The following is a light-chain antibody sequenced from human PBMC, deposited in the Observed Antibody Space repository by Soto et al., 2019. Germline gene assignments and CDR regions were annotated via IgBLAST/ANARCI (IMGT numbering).Light chain of an antibody. CDR2: DVN. V-gene: IGLV2-14*01. CDR3: SSYKSSHTRV. Sequence: QSVLTQPASVSGSPGQSITISCTGTSSDVGGYDFVSWYQHHPGKAPKLLIYDVNNRPSGLSDRFSGSKSGNTASLTISGLQNEHEADYYCSSYKSSHTRVFGTGTKVTV. J-gene: IGLJ1*01. CDR1: SSDVGGYDF.